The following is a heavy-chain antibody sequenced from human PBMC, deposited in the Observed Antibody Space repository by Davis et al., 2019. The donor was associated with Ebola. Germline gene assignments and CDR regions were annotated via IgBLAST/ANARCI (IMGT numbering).Heavy chain of an antibody. J-gene: IGHJ6*02. CDR1: GGTFSSYT. CDR2: IIPILGIA. CDR3: ARDIGYSDGWPDYYYYGMDV. V-gene: IGHV1-69*04. Sequence: AASVKVSCKASGGTFSSYTISWVRQAPGQGLEWMGRIIPILGIANYAQKFQGRVTITADKSTSTAYMELSSLRSEDTAVYYCARDIGYSDGWPDYYYYGMDVWGQGTTVTVSS. D-gene: IGHD6-19*01.